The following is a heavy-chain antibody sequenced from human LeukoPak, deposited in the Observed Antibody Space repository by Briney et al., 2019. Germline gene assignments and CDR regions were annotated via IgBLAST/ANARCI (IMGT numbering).Heavy chain of an antibody. CDR1: GFTFSSYS. J-gene: IGHJ4*02. V-gene: IGHV3-48*01. CDR3: ARDLGYSYGYYFDY. Sequence: GGSLRLSCGASGFTFSSYSMNWVRQAPGKGLEWVSYISSSSSTIYYADSVKGRFTISRDNAKNSPYLQMNSLRAEDTAVYYCARDLGYSYGYYFDYWGQGTLVTVPS. CDR2: ISSSSSTI. D-gene: IGHD5-18*01.